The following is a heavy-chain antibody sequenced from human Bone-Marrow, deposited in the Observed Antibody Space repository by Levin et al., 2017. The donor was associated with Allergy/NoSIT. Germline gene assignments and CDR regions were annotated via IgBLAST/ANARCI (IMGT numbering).Heavy chain of an antibody. D-gene: IGHD3/OR15-3a*01. V-gene: IGHV4-38-2*02. J-gene: IGHJ4*02. CDR1: GYAISSGYY. CDR3: GRAGGLGTPCFDN. CDR2: VFHTGST. Sequence: SETLSLTCNVSGYAISSGYYWGWIRQPPGKGLEFIGNVFHTGSTYYNPSLQSRLTMSVDTSKNQFALTVSSVTAADTDLYYCGRAGGLGTPCFDNWDPGTLVTVSS.